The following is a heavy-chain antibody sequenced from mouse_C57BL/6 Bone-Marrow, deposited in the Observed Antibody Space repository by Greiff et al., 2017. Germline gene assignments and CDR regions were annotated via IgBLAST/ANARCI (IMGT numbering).Heavy chain of an antibody. CDR3: AIYDDYAWFAY. D-gene: IGHD2-4*01. V-gene: IGHV1-61*01. CDR1: GYTFTSYW. CDR2: IYPSDSET. J-gene: IGHJ3*01. Sequence: QVQLQQSGAELVRPGSSVKLSCKASGYTFTSYWMDWVKQRPGQGLEWIGNIYPSDSETHYNQKFKDKATLTVDKSSSTAYMQLSSLTSEDSAVYYCAIYDDYAWFAYWGQGTLVTVSA.